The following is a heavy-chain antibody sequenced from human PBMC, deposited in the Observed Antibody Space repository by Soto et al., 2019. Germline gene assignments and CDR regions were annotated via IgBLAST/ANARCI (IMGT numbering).Heavy chain of an antibody. J-gene: IGHJ3*02. Sequence: GGSLRLSCAASGFTVSSNYMSWVRQAPGKGLEWVSVIYSGGSTYYADSVKGRFTISRDNSKNTLYLQMNSLRAEDTAVYYCARALDGDYPIRAFDIWGQGTMVTVSS. CDR2: IYSGGST. D-gene: IGHD4-17*01. CDR1: GFTVSSNY. V-gene: IGHV3-66*01. CDR3: ARALDGDYPIRAFDI.